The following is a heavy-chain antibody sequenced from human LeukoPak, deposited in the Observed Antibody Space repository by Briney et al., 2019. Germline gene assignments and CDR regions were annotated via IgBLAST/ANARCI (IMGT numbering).Heavy chain of an antibody. V-gene: IGHV4-34*01. CDR1: GGSFSGYY. Sequence: SETLSLTCAVYGGSFSGYYWSWIRQPPGKGLEWIGEINHSGSTKYNPSLKSRVTISVDTSKNQFSLKLSSVTAADTAVYYCASIAIVGASVDYWGQGTLVTVSS. D-gene: IGHD1-26*01. CDR2: INHSGST. CDR3: ASIAIVGASVDY. J-gene: IGHJ4*02.